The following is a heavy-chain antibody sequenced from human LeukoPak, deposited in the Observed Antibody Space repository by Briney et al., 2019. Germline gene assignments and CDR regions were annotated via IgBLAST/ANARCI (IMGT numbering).Heavy chain of an antibody. Sequence: QPGRSLRLSCVVSGLTFSSYGMHWVRPAPGKGLEWVAVISYDGSNKYYADSVKGRFTISRDNSKNTLYLQMNSLRAEDTAVFYGAKDAPPCSGGSCYSGYYFYGMDVWGKGTTVTVSS. J-gene: IGHJ6*04. CDR2: ISYDGSNK. CDR3: AKDAPPCSGGSCYSGYYFYGMDV. D-gene: IGHD2-15*01. CDR1: GLTFSSYG. V-gene: IGHV3-30*18.